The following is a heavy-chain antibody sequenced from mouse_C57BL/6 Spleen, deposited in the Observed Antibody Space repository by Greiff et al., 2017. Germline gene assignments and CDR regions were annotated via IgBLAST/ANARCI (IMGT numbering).Heavy chain of an antibody. Sequence: VHLVESGAELARPGASVKLSCKASGYTFTSYGISWVKQRTGQGLEWIGEIYPRSGNTYYNEKFKGKATLTADKSSSTAYMELRSLTSEDSAVYFCVYYGMDYAMDYWGQGTSVTVSS. J-gene: IGHJ4*01. V-gene: IGHV1-81*01. D-gene: IGHD1-1*02. CDR3: VYYGMDYAMDY. CDR2: IYPRSGNT. CDR1: GYTFTSYG.